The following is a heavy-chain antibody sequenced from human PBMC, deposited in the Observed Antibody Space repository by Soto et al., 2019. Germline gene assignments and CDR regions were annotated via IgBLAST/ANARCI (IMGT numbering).Heavy chain of an antibody. Sequence: SETLSLTCTVSGGSIRSSSYYWGWLRQPPGKGLAWIGYIFHGGSTYYNPSLRSRVTISVDRSRTQFSLKMSSVTAAVTAVYYCARGRVVVPAAVMFNCLDPLCQGALVTVSS. CDR1: GGSIRSSSYY. J-gene: IGHJ5*02. V-gene: IGHV4-39*07. CDR3: ARGRVVVPAAVMFNCLDP. D-gene: IGHD2-2*01. CDR2: IFHGGST.